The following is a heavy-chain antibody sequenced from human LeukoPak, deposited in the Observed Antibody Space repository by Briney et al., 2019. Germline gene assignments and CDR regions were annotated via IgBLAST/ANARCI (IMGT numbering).Heavy chain of an antibody. D-gene: IGHD6-19*01. CDR1: GFNVNDNY. CDR2: LYSGGNT. V-gene: IGHV3-53*01. CDR3: ARVASDSSGWYHFDY. Sequence: GGSLRLSCAASGFNVNDNYMGWVRQAPGKGLEWVSVLYSGGNTYYGASVKGRFIISRDNSRNTLYLQMYSLRAEDTAVYYCARVASDSSGWYHFDYWGQGTLVTVSS. J-gene: IGHJ4*02.